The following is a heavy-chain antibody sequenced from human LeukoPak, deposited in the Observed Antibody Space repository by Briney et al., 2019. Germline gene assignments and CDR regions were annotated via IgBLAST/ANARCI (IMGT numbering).Heavy chain of an antibody. CDR2: ISYSGST. CDR1: GGSISTYY. Sequence: SETLSLTCTVSGGSISTYYRSWIRQPPGKGLEWIGYISYSGSTDYNPSLGGRVTMSVHTSINQFSLKLSSVTAADTAVYYCARLRLRYDSNGYSTSYEAVDIWGQGTVVTVSP. CDR3: ARLRLRYDSNGYSTSYEAVDI. J-gene: IGHJ3*02. V-gene: IGHV4-59*08. D-gene: IGHD3-22*01.